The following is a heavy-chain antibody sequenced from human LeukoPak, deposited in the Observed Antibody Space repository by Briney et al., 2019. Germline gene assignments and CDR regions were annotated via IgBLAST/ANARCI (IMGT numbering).Heavy chain of an antibody. J-gene: IGHJ4*02. CDR1: GVTFNSDA. D-gene: IGHD5-12*01. V-gene: IGHV3-23*01. CDR2: VSARGANT. CDR3: ARHRSSWLIDY. Sequence: PGRSLRLSCAASGVTFNSDAMSWVRQAPWERLQWVSIVSARGANTYYADSVRGRFTISRDHSKSTLYLQMNSLRAEDTAVYYCARHRSSWLIDYWGQGTLVTVSS.